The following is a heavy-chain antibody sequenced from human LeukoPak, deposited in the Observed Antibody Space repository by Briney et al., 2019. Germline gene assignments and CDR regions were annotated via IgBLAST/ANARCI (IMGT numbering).Heavy chain of an antibody. J-gene: IGHJ4*02. Sequence: SETLSLTCAVYGGSFSGYYWSWIRQPSGKGLEWIGEINHSGSTNYNPSLKSRVTISVDTSKNQFSLKLSSVTAADTAVYYCARDSIHDYGDDWYFDYWGQGTLVTVSS. CDR1: GGSFSGYY. V-gene: IGHV4-34*01. D-gene: IGHD4-17*01. CDR3: ARDSIHDYGDDWYFDY. CDR2: INHSGST.